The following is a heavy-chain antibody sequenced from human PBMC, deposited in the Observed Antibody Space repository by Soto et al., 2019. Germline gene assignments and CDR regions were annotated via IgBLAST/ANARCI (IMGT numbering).Heavy chain of an antibody. CDR2: TGSGAGPG. V-gene: IGHV1-69*06. CDR1: GGSLSTNP. D-gene: IGHD2-15*01. Sequence: SVKVSCKASGGSLSTNPISWVRQAPGQGLEWMGGTGSGAGPGNHAQKFQGRLTVTADKSTSTVYMELTNLSSEDTAVYYCARRDSGGFYRFFDSWGQGTLVTVSS. J-gene: IGHJ4*02. CDR3: ARRDSGGFYRFFDS.